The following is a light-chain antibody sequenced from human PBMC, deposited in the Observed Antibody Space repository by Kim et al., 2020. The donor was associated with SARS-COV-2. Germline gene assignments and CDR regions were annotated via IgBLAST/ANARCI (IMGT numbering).Light chain of an antibody. CDR2: DAS. J-gene: IGKJ2*01. CDR3: QRNNHY. CDR1: QSIGYY. V-gene: IGKV1-5*01. Sequence: SASVGDRVTITCRASQSIGYYLAWYQQKPGKAPKLLIYDASTLGSGVPSRFSGSGFGTDFTLTISSLQPDDFATYFCQRNNHYFGQGTKLEIK.